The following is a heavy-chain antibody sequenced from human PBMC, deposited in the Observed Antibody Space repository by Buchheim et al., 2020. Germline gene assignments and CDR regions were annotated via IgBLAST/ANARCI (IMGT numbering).Heavy chain of an antibody. J-gene: IGHJ4*02. V-gene: IGHV4-59*01. CDR3: ARESTGGRGYFDY. CDR1: GGSISSYY. CDR2: TN. D-gene: IGHD2-15*01. Sequence: QVQLQESGPGLVKPSETLSLTCIVSGGSISSYYWSWIRQPPGKGLEWIGKTNYYNPSLKSRVTISVDTPKNQISLKLSSMTAADTAVYYCARESTGGRGYFDYWGQGTL.